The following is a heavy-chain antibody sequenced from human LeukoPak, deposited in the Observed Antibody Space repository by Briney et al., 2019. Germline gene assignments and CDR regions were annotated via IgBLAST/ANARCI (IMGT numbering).Heavy chain of an antibody. J-gene: IGHJ4*02. D-gene: IGHD5-18*01. V-gene: IGHV4-34*01. Sequence: PSETLSLTCAVYGGSFSGYYWSLIRQPPGKGLEWIGEINHSGSTNYNPSLKSRVTISVDTSKNQCSLKLSSVTAADTAVYYCARGSSYGKYWGQGTLVTVSS. CDR3: ARGSSYGKY. CDR1: GGSFSGYY. CDR2: INHSGST.